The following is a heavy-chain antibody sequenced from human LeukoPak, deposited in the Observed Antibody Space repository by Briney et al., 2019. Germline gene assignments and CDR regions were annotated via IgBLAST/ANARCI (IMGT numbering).Heavy chain of an antibody. Sequence: SETLSLTCTVSSGSISSYYWSWIRQPPGKGLEWIGYIYYSGSTNYNPSLKSRVTISVDTSKNQFSLKLSSVTAADTAVYYCARELDYGDYASYFDYWGQGTLVTVSS. V-gene: IGHV4-59*01. CDR2: IYYSGST. CDR1: SGSISSYY. D-gene: IGHD4-17*01. J-gene: IGHJ4*02. CDR3: ARELDYGDYASYFDY.